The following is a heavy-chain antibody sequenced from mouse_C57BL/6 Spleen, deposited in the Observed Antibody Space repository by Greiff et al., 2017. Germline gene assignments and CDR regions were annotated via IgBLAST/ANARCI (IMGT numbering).Heavy chain of an antibody. CDR2: IDPSDSYT. J-gene: IGHJ1*03. D-gene: IGHD2-4*01. CDR3: ARANDYDGYFDV. V-gene: IGHV1-69*01. Sequence: VQLQQPGAELVMPGASVKLSCKASGYTFTSYWMHWVKQRPGQGLEWIGEIDPSDSYTNYNQKFKGKSTLTVDKSSSTAYMQLSSLTSEDSAVYYCARANDYDGYFDVWGTGTTVTVSS. CDR1: GYTFTSYW.